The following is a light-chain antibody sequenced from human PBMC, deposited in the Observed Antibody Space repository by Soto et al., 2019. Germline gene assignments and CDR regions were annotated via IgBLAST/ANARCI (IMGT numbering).Light chain of an antibody. J-gene: IGKJ2*03. CDR2: GAS. V-gene: IGKV3-15*01. CDR1: QSVSSN. Sequence: EIVMTQSPATLSVSPGERATLSCRASQSVSSNLAWYQQKPGQAPRLLIYGASTRATGIPARFSGSGSGTEFTLTISCLQSEDFAGYYCQQYNNWPMYSCGQGTKLEIK. CDR3: QQYNNWPMYS.